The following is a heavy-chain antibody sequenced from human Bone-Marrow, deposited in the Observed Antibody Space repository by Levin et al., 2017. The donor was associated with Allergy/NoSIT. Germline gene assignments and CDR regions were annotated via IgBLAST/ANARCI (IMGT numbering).Heavy chain of an antibody. CDR3: ARVPPADY. Sequence: GESLKISCAASGFTVSNNYMSWVRQAPGKGLEWVSVIYSDDSTNYADSVKDRFIISRDTSKDTLYLQMNSLRAEDTAVYYCARVPPADYWGQGTLVTVSS. CDR1: GFTVSNNY. V-gene: IGHV3-66*01. J-gene: IGHJ4*02. CDR2: IYSDDST.